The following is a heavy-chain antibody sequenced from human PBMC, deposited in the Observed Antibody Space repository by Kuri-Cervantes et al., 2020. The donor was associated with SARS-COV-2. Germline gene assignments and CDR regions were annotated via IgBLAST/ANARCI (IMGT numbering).Heavy chain of an antibody. D-gene: IGHD3-3*01. J-gene: IGHJ4*02. CDR2: IYHSGST. V-gene: IGHV4-38-2*01. CDR1: GYSVSSGYY. Sequence: GSLRLSCAVSGYSVSSGYYWGWIRQPPGKGLEWIGSIYHSGSTYYNPSLKSRVTISLDTSKNQLSLNLNSVTAADTAVFYCARHAPSILRFLQWTQPAHNFDYWGQGTLVTDSS. CDR3: ARHAPSILRFLQWTQPAHNFDY.